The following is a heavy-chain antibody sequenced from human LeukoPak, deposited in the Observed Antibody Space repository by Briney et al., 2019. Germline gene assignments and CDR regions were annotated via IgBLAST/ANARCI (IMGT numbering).Heavy chain of an antibody. CDR3: ARGPTGGNSEQYFQH. V-gene: IGHV3-30*01. Sequence: PGGSLRLSCAASGLTFSSYAMHWVRQAPAKGLAWVAGISYDGSNKYYADSVKGRFTISRDNSKNTLYLQMNSLRAEDTAVYYCARGPTGGNSEQYFQHWGQGTLVTVSS. J-gene: IGHJ1*01. CDR2: ISYDGSNK. D-gene: IGHD4-23*01. CDR1: GLTFSSYA.